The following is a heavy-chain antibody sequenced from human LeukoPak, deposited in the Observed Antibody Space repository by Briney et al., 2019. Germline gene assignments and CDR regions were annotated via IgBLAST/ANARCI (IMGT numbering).Heavy chain of an antibody. CDR2: ITPSGST. CDR3: ASSLYYDSRDY. Sequence: SETLPLTCVVYGGSFSGYFWSWIRQPPGKGLEWIGEITPSGSTNYNPSLKSRVSISIDTSKKKLSLRLTSVTAADSAVYYCASSLYYDSRDYWGQGTLVTVSS. CDR1: GGSFSGYF. V-gene: IGHV4-34*01. D-gene: IGHD3-22*01. J-gene: IGHJ4*02.